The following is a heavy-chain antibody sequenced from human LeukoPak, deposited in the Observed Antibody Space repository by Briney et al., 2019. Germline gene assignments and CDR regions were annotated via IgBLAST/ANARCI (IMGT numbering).Heavy chain of an antibody. J-gene: IGHJ6*02. Sequence: PGGSLRLSCAASGFTFSSYAMSWVRQAPGKGLEWVSVISGSGGSTYYADSVKGRFTISRDNSKNTLYLQMNSLRAEDTAVYYCARQSKEITIFGVVINYYGMDVWGRGTTVTVSS. CDR1: GFTFSSYA. CDR2: ISGSGGST. D-gene: IGHD3-3*01. CDR3: ARQSKEITIFGVVINYYGMDV. V-gene: IGHV3-23*01.